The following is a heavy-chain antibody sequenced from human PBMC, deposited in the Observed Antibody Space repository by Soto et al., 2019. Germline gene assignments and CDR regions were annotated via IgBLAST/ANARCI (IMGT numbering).Heavy chain of an antibody. J-gene: IGHJ6*02. V-gene: IGHV3-21*01. D-gene: IGHD3-3*01. CDR3: ARGPYGFLSGYYLPLPQNYYYGMDV. CDR2: ISSSSSYI. CDR1: GFTFSSYS. Sequence: GGSLRLSCAASGFTFSSYSMNWVRQAPGRGLEWVSSISSSSSYIYYADSVKGRFTISRDNAKNSLYLQMNSLRAEDTAVYYCARGPYGFLSGYYLPLPQNYYYGMDVWGQGTTVTVSS.